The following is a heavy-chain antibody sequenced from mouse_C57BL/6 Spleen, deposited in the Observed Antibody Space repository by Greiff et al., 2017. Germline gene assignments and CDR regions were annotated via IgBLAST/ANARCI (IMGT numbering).Heavy chain of an antibody. CDR1: GYSITSGYY. D-gene: IGHD2-5*01. J-gene: IGHJ4*01. V-gene: IGHV3-6*01. CDR2: ISYDGSN. CDR3: AREGAYYSNYGAMDY. Sequence: EVKLVESGPGLVKPSQSLSLTCSVTGYSITSGYYWNWIRQFPGNKLEWMGYISYDGSNNYNPSLKNRISITRDTSKNQFFLKLNSVTTEDTATYYCAREGAYYSNYGAMDYWGQGTSVTVSS.